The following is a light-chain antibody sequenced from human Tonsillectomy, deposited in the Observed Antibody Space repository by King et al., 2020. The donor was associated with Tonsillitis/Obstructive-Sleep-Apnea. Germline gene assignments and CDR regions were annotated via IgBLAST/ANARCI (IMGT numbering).Light chain of an antibody. V-gene: IGLV2-18*02. Sequence: NRPSGVPDRFSGSKSGNTASLTISGLQAEDEADYYCSSLARSCTPFVFGTG. CDR3: SSLARSCTPFV. J-gene: IGLJ1*01.